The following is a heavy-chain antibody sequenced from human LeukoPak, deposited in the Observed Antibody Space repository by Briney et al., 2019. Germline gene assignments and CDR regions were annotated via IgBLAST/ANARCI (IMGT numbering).Heavy chain of an antibody. J-gene: IGHJ5*02. Sequence: GRSLRLSCAASGFTFSNYAMYWVRQAPGKGLEWVAVISYDGSNKYYADSVKGRFTISRDNSKNTLYLQMNGLRAEDTAVYYCAREVGYDYGKGNWFDPWGQGTLVTVSS. CDR3: AREVGYDYGKGNWFDP. V-gene: IGHV3-30-3*01. D-gene: IGHD5-12*01. CDR1: GFTFSNYA. CDR2: ISYDGSNK.